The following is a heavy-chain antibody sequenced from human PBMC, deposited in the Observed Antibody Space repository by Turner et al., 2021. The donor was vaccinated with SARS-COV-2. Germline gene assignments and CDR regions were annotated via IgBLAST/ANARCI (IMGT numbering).Heavy chain of an antibody. Sequence: QVQLVQSGSEVKKPGYSVKVSCKASGGTFSSYVISWVRQAPGQGLEWMGGIIPILVIANYAQKFQGRVTITADKSTSTAYMELSSLRSEDTAVYYCAREGSSGEPHCSSTSCYPYWGQGTLVTVSS. D-gene: IGHD2-2*01. CDR2: IIPILVIA. J-gene: IGHJ4*02. CDR3: AREGSSGEPHCSSTSCYPY. V-gene: IGHV1-69*10. CDR1: GGTFSSYV.